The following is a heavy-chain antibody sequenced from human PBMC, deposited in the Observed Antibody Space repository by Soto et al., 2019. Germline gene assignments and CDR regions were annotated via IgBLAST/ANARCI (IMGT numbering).Heavy chain of an antibody. CDR1: GGSVNNGNYY. CDR2: IYYSGST. V-gene: IGHV4-61*01. D-gene: IGHD2-8*01. CDR3: ARDPGVGLSARWFVP. J-gene: IGHJ5*02. Sequence: QVQLQESGPGLVKPSETLTLTCTVSGGSVNNGNYYWSWIRQPPGKGLEWIGHIYYSGSTTYKPPLKRRVIISVDPSKKQFSLKLSSVTAADTAVYFRARDPGVGLSARWFVPWGQGALVTVSS.